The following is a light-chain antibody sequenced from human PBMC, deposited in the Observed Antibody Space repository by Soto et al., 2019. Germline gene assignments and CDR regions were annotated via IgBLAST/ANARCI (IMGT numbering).Light chain of an antibody. CDR3: QQSFDTPYT. CDR1: QSISSY. Sequence: DIQMTQSPSSLSASVGDRVTITCRTSQSISSYLNWYLQKPGQAPQLLIYAASGLQSGVPSRFSGSGSGTDFTLTISSLQPEDFATYYCQQSFDTPYTFGPGTKLEI. V-gene: IGKV1-39*01. J-gene: IGKJ2*01. CDR2: AAS.